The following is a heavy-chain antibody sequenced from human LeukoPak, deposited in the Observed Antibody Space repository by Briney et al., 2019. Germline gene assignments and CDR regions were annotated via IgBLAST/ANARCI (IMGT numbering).Heavy chain of an antibody. CDR3: ARAEYSSSWSTEKFYFDY. CDR2: IYYTGKT. V-gene: IGHV4-59*01. CDR1: GGSMSGYY. J-gene: IGHJ4*02. Sequence: PSETLPLTCTVSGGSMSGYYWSWIRQPPGKGLELIGHIYYTGKTVYNPSLKSRVTISVDTSKNQFSLKLSSVTAADTAVYYCARAEYSSSWSTEKFYFDYWGQGTLVTVSS. D-gene: IGHD6-13*01.